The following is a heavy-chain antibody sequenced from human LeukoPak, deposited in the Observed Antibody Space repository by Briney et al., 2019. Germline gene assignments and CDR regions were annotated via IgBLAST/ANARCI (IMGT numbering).Heavy chain of an antibody. CDR1: GFTFSDYY. V-gene: IGHV3-11*06. CDR2: ISSSSSYT. D-gene: IGHD3-10*01. CDR3: ASFGGSGSYTQ. Sequence: PGGSLRISCAASGFTFSDYYKSWIRQAPGKGLEWVSYISSSSSYTNYADSVKGRFTISRDNAKNSLYLQMNSLRAEDTAVYYCASFGGSGSYTQWGQGTLVTVSS. J-gene: IGHJ4*02.